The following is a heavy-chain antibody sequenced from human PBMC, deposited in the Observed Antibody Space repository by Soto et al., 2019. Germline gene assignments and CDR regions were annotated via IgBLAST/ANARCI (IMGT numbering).Heavy chain of an antibody. Sequence: EVQLVESGGGLVQPGGSLRLSCAASGFTFSDHYMDWVRQAPGKGLEWVGRSRDKAHSYTTEYAASVNGRFTVSRDDSRNSLYLQMNSLIIEDKAVYYCVGTPTRGSGSYHFHYWGQGTLVTVSS. D-gene: IGHD3-10*01. J-gene: IGHJ4*02. CDR3: VGTPTRGSGSYHFHY. CDR2: SRDKAHSYTT. CDR1: GFTFSDHY. V-gene: IGHV3-72*01.